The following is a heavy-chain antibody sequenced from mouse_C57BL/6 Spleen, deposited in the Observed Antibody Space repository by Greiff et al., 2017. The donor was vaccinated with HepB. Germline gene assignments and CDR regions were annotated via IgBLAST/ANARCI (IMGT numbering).Heavy chain of an antibody. Sequence: VKLMESGPELVKPGASVKISCKASGYAFSSSWMNWVKQRLGKGLEWIGRIYPGDGDTNYNGKFKGKATLTADKSSSTAYMQLSSLTSEDSAVYFCAHRELAYWGQGTTLTVSS. CDR2: IYPGDGDT. V-gene: IGHV1-82*01. CDR1: GYAFSSSW. J-gene: IGHJ2*01. D-gene: IGHD2-14*01. CDR3: AHRELAY.